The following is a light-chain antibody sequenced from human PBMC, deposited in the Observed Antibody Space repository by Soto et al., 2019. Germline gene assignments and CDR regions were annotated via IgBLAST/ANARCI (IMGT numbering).Light chain of an antibody. CDR1: SYDVGNHKL. J-gene: IGLJ3*02. CDR2: EGT. V-gene: IGLV2-23*01. Sequence: QSALTQPASVSGSPGQSITISCTGISYDVGNHKLVYWYQQHPGKVPKVIIYEGTQRPSGISDRFSASQSGDTSSLTISGLQADDEADYYCFSYAGRTTWLFGGGTKLTVL. CDR3: FSYAGRTTWL.